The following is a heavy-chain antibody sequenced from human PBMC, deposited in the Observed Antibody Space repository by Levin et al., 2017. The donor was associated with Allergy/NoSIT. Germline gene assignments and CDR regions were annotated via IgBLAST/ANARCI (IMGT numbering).Heavy chain of an antibody. V-gene: IGHV3-74*01. Sequence: RGESLKISCAASGFTISSYWMHWVRQAPGKGPVWVSRINSDGSSTTYADSVKGRFTISRDNAKNTLFLQMNSLRAEDTAVYYCARNREGDCSGGSCLNWFEPWGQGTLVTVSS. CDR1: GFTISSYW. CDR3: ARNREGDCSGGSCLNWFEP. CDR2: INSDGSST. J-gene: IGHJ5*02. D-gene: IGHD2-15*01.